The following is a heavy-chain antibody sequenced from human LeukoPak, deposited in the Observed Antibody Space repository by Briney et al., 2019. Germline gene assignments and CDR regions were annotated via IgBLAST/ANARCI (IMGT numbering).Heavy chain of an antibody. Sequence: GGSLRLSCAASGFTLSDYAMNWVRQAPGKGLEWVSSISSSSSYIYYADSVKGRFTISRDNAKNSLYLQMNSLRAEDTAVYYCARDLISMIRGVSSLDPWGPGTLVTVSS. CDR3: ARDLISMIRGVSSLDP. CDR2: ISSSSSYI. CDR1: GFTLSDYA. V-gene: IGHV3-21*01. D-gene: IGHD3-10*01. J-gene: IGHJ5*02.